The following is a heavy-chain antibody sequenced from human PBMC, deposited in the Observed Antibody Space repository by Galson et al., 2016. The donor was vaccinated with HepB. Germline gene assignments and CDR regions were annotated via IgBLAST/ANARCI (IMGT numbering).Heavy chain of an antibody. Sequence: SVKVSCKASGDALRNLAINWVRQAPGQGLEWMGGIVPIIGTGNYAQKFQDRLTIVADKSTSTNYMELRSLRSKDTAVYYCAREGDGAYFDYWGQGTLVSVSS. CDR1: GDALRNLA. V-gene: IGHV1-69*06. J-gene: IGHJ4*02. CDR3: AREGDGAYFDY. CDR2: IVPIIGTG. D-gene: IGHD3-16*01.